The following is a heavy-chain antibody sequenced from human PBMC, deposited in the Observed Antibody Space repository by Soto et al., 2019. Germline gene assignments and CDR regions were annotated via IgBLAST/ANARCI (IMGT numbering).Heavy chain of an antibody. CDR2: ISSDGSNK. Sequence: QVQLVESGGGVVQPGRSLRLSCAVSGFTFSSHAMHWVRQAPGKGLEWVALISSDGSNKYYADSVKGRFTTSRDNSKNTSYLHRNSLRVEDTAVYYCARDDEGGSDCDLGYWGQGALVTVSS. J-gene: IGHJ4*02. CDR3: ARDDEGGSDCDLGY. D-gene: IGHD1-26*01. CDR1: GFTFSSHA. V-gene: IGHV3-30-3*01.